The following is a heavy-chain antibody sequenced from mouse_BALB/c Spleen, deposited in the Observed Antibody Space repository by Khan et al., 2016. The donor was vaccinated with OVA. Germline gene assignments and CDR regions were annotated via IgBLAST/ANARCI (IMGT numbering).Heavy chain of an antibody. CDR3: ARSNYYGYYFDY. D-gene: IGHD1-1*01. J-gene: IGHJ2*01. CDR1: GYSITSGYA. V-gene: IGHV3-2*02. Sequence: EVQLQESGPGLVKPSQSLSLTCTVTGYSITSGYAWNWIRQSPGNKLEWMGYISYSGFTNYNPSLKSRISITRDTSKNQFFLQLSSVTSEDTATYYCARSNYYGYYFDYWGQGATLTVSS. CDR2: ISYSGFT.